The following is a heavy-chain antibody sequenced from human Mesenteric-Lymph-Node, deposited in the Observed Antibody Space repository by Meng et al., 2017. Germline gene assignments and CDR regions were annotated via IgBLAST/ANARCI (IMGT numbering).Heavy chain of an antibody. V-gene: IGHV4-31*03. J-gene: IGHJ5*02. D-gene: IGHD6-13*01. CDR1: GGSISSGGYY. Sequence: QLQEPGPGPVKPYHTLSLPCTVSGGSISSGGYYWSWIRQHPGKGLEWIGYIYYSGSTYYNPSLKSRVTISVDTSKNQFSLKLSSVTAADTAVYYCARVAAAGNEWFDPWGQGTLVTVSS. CDR3: ARVAAAGNEWFDP. CDR2: IYYSGST.